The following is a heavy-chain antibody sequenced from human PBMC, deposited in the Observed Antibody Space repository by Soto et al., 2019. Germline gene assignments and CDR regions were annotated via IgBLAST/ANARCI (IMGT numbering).Heavy chain of an antibody. CDR3: ERDPSDALQRCYYFGRGA. Sequence: ASAKVSCKASGYTFTSYYMHWLRQTPGQGLEWMGIINPSGGSTSYAQKFQGRVTMTRDTSTSTVYMELSSLRSEDTAVYYCERDPSDALQRCYYFGRGAWGKGTTITVSS. D-gene: IGHD1-1*01. J-gene: IGHJ6*04. V-gene: IGHV1-46*01. CDR1: GYTFTSYY. CDR2: INPSGGST.